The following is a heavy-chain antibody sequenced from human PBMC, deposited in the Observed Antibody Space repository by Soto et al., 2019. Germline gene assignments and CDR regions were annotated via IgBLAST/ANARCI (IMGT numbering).Heavy chain of an antibody. V-gene: IGHV1-24*01. Sequence: SVKVSCKVSGYTLTELSMHWVRHAPGKGLEWMGGFDPEDGETIYAQKFQGRVTMTEDTSTDTAYMELSSLRSEDTAVYYCARSIVVVTALDYWGQGTLVTVSS. CDR2: FDPEDGET. CDR3: ARSIVVVTALDY. CDR1: GYTLTELS. J-gene: IGHJ4*02. D-gene: IGHD2-21*02.